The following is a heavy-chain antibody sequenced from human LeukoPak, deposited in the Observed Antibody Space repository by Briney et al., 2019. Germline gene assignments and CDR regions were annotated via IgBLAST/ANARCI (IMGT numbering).Heavy chain of an antibody. V-gene: IGHV4-31*03. J-gene: IGHJ5*02. CDR2: IYYSGST. Sequence: SETLSLTCTVSGGSISSGGYCCSWIRQRPGKGLEWIGYIYYSGSTYYNPSLKSRVTISVDTSKNQFSLKLSSVTAADTAVYYCAREAARKLAAREAGWFDPWGQGTLVTVSS. D-gene: IGHD2-15*01. CDR1: GGSISSGGYC. CDR3: AREAARKLAAREAGWFDP.